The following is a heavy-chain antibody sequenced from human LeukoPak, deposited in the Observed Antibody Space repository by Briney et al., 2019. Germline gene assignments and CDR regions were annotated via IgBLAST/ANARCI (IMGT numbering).Heavy chain of an antibody. Sequence: GGPLRLSCGASGFTFSSSAMHWVRQGTGKGLEWVAYIAHHGNNKYYADSVKGRFTISRDNSKGSLYLQMNSLRADDTAVYYCAKDGSWSCTDWGQGTLVRVSS. CDR1: GFTFSSSA. J-gene: IGHJ4*02. CDR3: AKDGSWSCTD. V-gene: IGHV3-30*02. D-gene: IGHD2-8*02. CDR2: IAHHGNNK.